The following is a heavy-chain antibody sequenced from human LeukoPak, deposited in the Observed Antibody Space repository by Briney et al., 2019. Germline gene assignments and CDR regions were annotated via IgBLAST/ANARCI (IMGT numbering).Heavy chain of an antibody. Sequence: GGSLRLSCAVSGFTINNNNMNWVRQAPGKGLEWVSIIYSDGRAYYADSVKGRFTISRDISKNTVNLRLTSLRAEDTALYYCVREFSRGPHGFDIWGQGTKVTVS. CDR1: GFTINNNN. CDR2: IYSDGRA. V-gene: IGHV3-53*01. CDR3: VREFSRGPHGFDI. J-gene: IGHJ3*02.